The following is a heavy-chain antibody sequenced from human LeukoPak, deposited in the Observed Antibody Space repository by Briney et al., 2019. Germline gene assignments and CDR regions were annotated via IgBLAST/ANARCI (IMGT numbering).Heavy chain of an antibody. J-gene: IGHJ6*02. Sequence: RSLRLSCAASGFTFDDYAMHWVRQAPGKGLEWVSGISWNSGSIVYADSVKGRFTISRENAKNSLYLQMNRLRAEDTAVYYCARDPTSRIVSVRGVFYGMDVWGQGTTVTVSS. V-gene: IGHV3-9*01. D-gene: IGHD3-10*01. CDR2: ISWNSGSI. CDR3: ARDPTSRIVSVRGVFYGMDV. CDR1: GFTFDDYA.